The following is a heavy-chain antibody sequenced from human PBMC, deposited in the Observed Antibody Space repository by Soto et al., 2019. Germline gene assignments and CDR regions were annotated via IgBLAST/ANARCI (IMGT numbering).Heavy chain of an antibody. J-gene: IGHJ4*02. D-gene: IGHD1-26*01. CDR2: IRIDSNHI. CDR1: GFIFTSYS. V-gene: IGHV3-48*02. CDR3: ARDLSYAFDY. Sequence: EVQLVESGGGLVQPGGSLRLSCAASGFIFTSYSMNWVRQAPGKGLEWLSYIRIDSNHIGYADSVRGRFTISSDIAKNSLYLQMNSLRDEDTAVYYCARDLSYAFDYSGQGTLVTVSS.